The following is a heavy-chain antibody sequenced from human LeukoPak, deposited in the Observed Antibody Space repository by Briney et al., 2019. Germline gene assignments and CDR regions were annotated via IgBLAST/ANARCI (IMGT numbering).Heavy chain of an antibody. J-gene: IGHJ5*02. CDR1: GGSITSYY. Sequence: SETLSLTCSVSGGSITSYYWSWIRQPPGKGLEWIGYITYSDNMCSDNTNYSPSFKTRVTMSLDTSKNHCSLNLTAVAAADSAVYYGAKGSAGIDRWGHGTLVTVSS. D-gene: IGHD2-15*01. CDR3: AKGSAGIDR. V-gene: IGHV4-59*01. CDR2: ITYSDNMCSDNT.